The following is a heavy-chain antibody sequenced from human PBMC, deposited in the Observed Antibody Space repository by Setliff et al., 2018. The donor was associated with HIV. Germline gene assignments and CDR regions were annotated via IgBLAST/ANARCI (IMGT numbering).Heavy chain of an antibody. CDR1: GGSISNYY. Sequence: SETLSLTCTVSGGSISNYYWNWIRQPAGKGLEWIGRIYTTGGTNYNPALKSRVTMSIDTSKNQISLKLNSVTAADTATYYCARSNPGITAGLLAYWGPGTLVT. D-gene: IGHD6-13*01. CDR2: IYTTGGT. CDR3: ARSNPGITAGLLAY. V-gene: IGHV4-4*07. J-gene: IGHJ4*02.